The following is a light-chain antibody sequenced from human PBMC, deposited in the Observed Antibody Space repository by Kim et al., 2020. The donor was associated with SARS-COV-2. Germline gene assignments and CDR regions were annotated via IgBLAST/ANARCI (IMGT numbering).Light chain of an antibody. CDR3: SSYASSSTWV. Sequence: QSALTQPASVSGSPGQSITISCTGTSSDVGTYDYVSWYQQYPGKAPKLMIYDVSKRPSGVSNRFSGSKSGNTASLTISRLQAEDEADYCCSSYASSSTWVFGGGTQLTVL. CDR2: DVS. CDR1: SSDVGTYDY. V-gene: IGLV2-14*03. J-gene: IGLJ3*02.